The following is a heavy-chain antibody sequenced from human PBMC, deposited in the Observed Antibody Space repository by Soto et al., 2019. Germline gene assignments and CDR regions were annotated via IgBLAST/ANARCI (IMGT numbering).Heavy chain of an antibody. CDR1: GGSISSSSYY. D-gene: IGHD4-17*01. J-gene: IGHJ4*02. Sequence: SETLSLTCTVSGGSISSSSYYWGWIRQPPGKGLEWIGSIYYSGSTYYNPSLKNRVTISVDTSKNQFSLKLSSVTAADTAVYYCARLLSYGDYTDYWGQGTLVTVSS. CDR2: IYYSGST. CDR3: ARLLSYGDYTDY. V-gene: IGHV4-39*01.